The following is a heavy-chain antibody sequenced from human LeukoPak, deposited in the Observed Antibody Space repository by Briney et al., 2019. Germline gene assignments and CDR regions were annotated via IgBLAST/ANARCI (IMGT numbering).Heavy chain of an antibody. CDR1: GFTFSSYW. V-gene: IGHV3-7*01. J-gene: IGHJ4*02. CDR2: IKQDVGDE. Sequence: GGSLRLSCAASGFTFSSYWMSWVRQAPGKGLEWVSNIKQDVGDEYYVDSVKGRFTISRDNAKNSIYLQLNSLRAEDTAVYYGARGNSGYRDCWGQGTLVTVSS. D-gene: IGHD5-12*01. CDR3: ARGNSGYRDC.